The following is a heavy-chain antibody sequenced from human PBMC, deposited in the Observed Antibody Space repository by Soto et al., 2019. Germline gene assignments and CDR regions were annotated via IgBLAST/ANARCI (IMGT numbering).Heavy chain of an antibody. CDR1: GYSFTSYW. CDR2: IDPSDSYT. D-gene: IGHD2-2*02. V-gene: IGHV5-10-1*01. J-gene: IGHJ5*02. CDR3: AKHEVVVVPAAICLDP. Sequence: GESLKISCKGSGYSFTSYWISWVRQMPGTGLAWMGRIDPSDSYTNYSPSFQGHVTISADKSISTAYLQWSSLKASDTAMYYCAKHEVVVVPAAICLDPWGQGTLVTVSS.